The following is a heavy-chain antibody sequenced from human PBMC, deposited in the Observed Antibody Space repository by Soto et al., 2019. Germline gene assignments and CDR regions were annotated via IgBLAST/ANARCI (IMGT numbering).Heavy chain of an antibody. CDR1: GGSISSDDYY. CDR3: AREGSSSPEYFDF. D-gene: IGHD2-15*01. CDR2: IXXTXXX. V-gene: IGHV4-30-4*01. J-gene: IGHJ4*02. Sequence: SETLSLTCSVSGGSISSDDYYWTWIRQPPREGLXGIXXIXXTXXXXXTXXLESRVTISIDTSKNQFSLKLSSVSAADTAVYYCAREGSSSPEYFDFWGPGTLVTASS.